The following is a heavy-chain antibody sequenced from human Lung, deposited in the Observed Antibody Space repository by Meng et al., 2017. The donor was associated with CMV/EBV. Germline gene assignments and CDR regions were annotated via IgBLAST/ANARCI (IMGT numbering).Heavy chain of an antibody. J-gene: IGHJ4*02. D-gene: IGHD5-12*01. CDR1: GFTFSNHG. CDR3: VTAIDVALDY. CDR2: IWFDGSKT. V-gene: IGHV3-33*03. Sequence: GGSXRLSFAASGFTFSNHGMHWVRQAPDKGLEWVAVIWFDGSKTYYTDSVKDRFTISRDNSKRMLYLQMTSLRPEDTATYYCVTAIDVALDYWGRGTPVTVSS.